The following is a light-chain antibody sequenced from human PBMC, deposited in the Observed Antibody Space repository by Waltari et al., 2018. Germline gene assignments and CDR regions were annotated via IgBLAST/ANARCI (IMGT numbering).Light chain of an antibody. J-gene: IGKJ4*01. V-gene: IGKV4-1*01. CDR1: PSVLYSSNNKNY. CDR2: WAS. CDR3: QQYYSTPFT. Sequence: DIVMTQSPAPLPVSLGERATINCKSSPSVLYSSNNKNYLAWYQQKPGQPTKLLIYWASTRESGVPDRFSGSGSGTDFTLTISSLQAEDVAVYYCQQYYSTPFTFGGGTKVEIK.